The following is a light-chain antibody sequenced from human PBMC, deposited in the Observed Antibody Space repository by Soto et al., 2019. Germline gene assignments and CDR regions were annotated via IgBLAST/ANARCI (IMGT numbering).Light chain of an antibody. CDR3: QQYNSYSQT. V-gene: IGKV1-5*03. J-gene: IGKJ1*01. Sequence: IQMTKSPSTLSASVGDRVTITFGASQTISNWLAWYQQNRRQAPKLLIYKASTLESGVPSRFSGSGSGTEFTLTISSLQPEDFATYYCQQYNSYSQTVGQGTKVDI. CDR1: QTISNW. CDR2: KAS.